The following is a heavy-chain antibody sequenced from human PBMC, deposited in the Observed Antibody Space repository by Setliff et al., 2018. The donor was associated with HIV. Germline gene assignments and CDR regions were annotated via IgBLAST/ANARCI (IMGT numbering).Heavy chain of an antibody. D-gene: IGHD1-26*01. CDR1: GGSFRGYY. CDR3: ASMGAQGTHFDY. J-gene: IGHJ4*02. V-gene: IGHV4-59*10. Sequence: PSETLSLTCDVYGGSFRGYYWSWIRQPAGKGLEWIGHIYSSGSTNYNLSLKSRVTISKDTSKNQFHLNMSSVTAADSATYYCASMGAQGTHFDYWGQGTLVTVSS. CDR2: IYSSGST.